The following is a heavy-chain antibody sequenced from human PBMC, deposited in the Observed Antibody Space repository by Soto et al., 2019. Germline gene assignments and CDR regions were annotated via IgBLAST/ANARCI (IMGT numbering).Heavy chain of an antibody. CDR1: GFTFSSYG. Sequence: GGSLRLSCAASGFTFSSYGMHWVRQAPGKGLEWVAVIWYDGSNKYYADSVKGRFTISRDNSKNTLYLQMNSLRAEDTAVYYCAREAAPYTTVPSAFGYWRQRPLVTASS. J-gene: IGHJ4*02. D-gene: IGHD2-2*01. CDR3: AREAAPYTTVPSAFGY. V-gene: IGHV3-33*01. CDR2: IWYDGSNK.